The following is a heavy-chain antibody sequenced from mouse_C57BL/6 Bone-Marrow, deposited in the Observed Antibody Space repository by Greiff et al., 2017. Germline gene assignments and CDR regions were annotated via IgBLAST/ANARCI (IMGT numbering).Heavy chain of an antibody. V-gene: IGHV1-59*01. D-gene: IGHD6-1*01. CDR2: IDPSDSYT. Sequence: VQLQQPGAELVRPGTSVKLSCTASGYTFTSYWMHWVKQRPGQGLEWIGLIDPSDSYTTYNQKFKGKATLTVDTSYSTAYMQLSSMTSEASAVYYCARREEDRSGYWGQGITLTVSS. J-gene: IGHJ2*01. CDR1: GYTFTSYW. CDR3: ARREEDRSGY.